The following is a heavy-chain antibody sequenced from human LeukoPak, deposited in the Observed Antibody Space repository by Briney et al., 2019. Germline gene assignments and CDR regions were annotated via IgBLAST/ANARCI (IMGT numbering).Heavy chain of an antibody. CDR2: IHHSGST. CDR3: ARDSKNPGDY. V-gene: IGHV4-38-2*02. Sequence: PSETLSLTCTVSGYSIRSDYYWGWIRQSAGKGLEWIGSIHHSGSTFYNPSLKSRVTISVDTSKNQFSLDLSFVTAADTAVYFCARDSKNPGDYWGQGTLVTVSS. CDR1: GYSIRSDYY. J-gene: IGHJ4*02.